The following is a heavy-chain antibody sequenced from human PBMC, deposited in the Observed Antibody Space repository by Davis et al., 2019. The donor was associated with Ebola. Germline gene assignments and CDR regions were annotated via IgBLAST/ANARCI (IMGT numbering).Heavy chain of an antibody. Sequence: GESLKISCAASGFTFSSYSMNWVRQAPGKGLEWVSSISSSSSYIYYADSVKGRFTISRDNAKNSLYLQMNSLRAEDTAVYYFASSSIAARPGYYYGIDVWGQGTTVTVSS. D-gene: IGHD6-6*01. CDR2: ISSSSSYI. CDR1: GFTFSSYS. V-gene: IGHV3-21*01. J-gene: IGHJ6*02. CDR3: ASSSIAARPGYYYGIDV.